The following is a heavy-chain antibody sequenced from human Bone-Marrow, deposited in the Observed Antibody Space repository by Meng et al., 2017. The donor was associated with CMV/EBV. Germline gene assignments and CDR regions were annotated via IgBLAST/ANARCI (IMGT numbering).Heavy chain of an antibody. CDR1: GYTFTSYD. J-gene: IGHJ6*02. CDR2: MNPNSGNT. V-gene: IGHV1-8*03. Sequence: ASVKVSCKASGYTFTSYDINWVRQATGQGLEWMGWMNPNSGNTGYAQKFQGRVTITRNTSISTAYMELSSLRSEDTAVYYCARDLDIVVVPAADPPKYGMDVWGQGTTVTVSS. D-gene: IGHD2-2*01. CDR3: ARDLDIVVVPAADPPKYGMDV.